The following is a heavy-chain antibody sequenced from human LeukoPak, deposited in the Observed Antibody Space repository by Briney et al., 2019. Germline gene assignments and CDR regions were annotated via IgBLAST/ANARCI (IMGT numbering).Heavy chain of an antibody. Sequence: PSETLSLTCTVSGGSNSSYYWSWIRQPAGKGLEWIGRIYTSGSTYYNPSLKSRVTMSVDTSKNQFSLKLSSVTAADTAVYYCAGSNDYGDSITFDYWGQGTLVTVSS. V-gene: IGHV4-4*07. CDR1: GGSNSSYY. CDR3: AGSNDYGDSITFDY. J-gene: IGHJ4*02. D-gene: IGHD4-17*01. CDR2: IYTSGST.